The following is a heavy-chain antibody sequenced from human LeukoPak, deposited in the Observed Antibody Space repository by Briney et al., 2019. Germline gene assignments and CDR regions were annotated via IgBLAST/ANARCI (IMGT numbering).Heavy chain of an antibody. J-gene: IGHJ4*02. Sequence: PGGSLRLSCTGSGFTFGDYSMTWVRQAPGKGLAWVGSIGSQRSGEFTEYAASVRGRFTLSRDDSKNIAYLQMNSLETEDTAMYYCTRWHTTSWLDYWGQGTLVTVSS. CDR1: GFTFGDYS. CDR3: TRWHTTSWLDY. D-gene: IGHD6-19*01. V-gene: IGHV3-49*04. CDR2: IGSQRSGEFT.